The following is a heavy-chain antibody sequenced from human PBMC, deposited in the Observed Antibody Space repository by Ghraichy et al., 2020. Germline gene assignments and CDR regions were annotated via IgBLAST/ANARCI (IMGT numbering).Heavy chain of an antibody. J-gene: IGHJ4*02. V-gene: IGHV4-34*01. D-gene: IGHD2-2*01. CDR2: INHSGST. CDR1: GGSFSGYY. Sequence: SETLSLTCAVYGGSFSGYYWSWIRQPPGKGLEWIGEINHSGSTNYNPSLKSRVTISVDTSKNQFSLKLSSVTAADTAVYYCARGVSELIVVVPAAMYTRYFDYWGQGTLVTVSS. CDR3: ARGVSELIVVVPAAMYTRYFDY.